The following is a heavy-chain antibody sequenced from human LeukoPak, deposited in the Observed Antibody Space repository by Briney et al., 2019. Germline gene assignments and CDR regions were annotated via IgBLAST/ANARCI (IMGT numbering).Heavy chain of an antibody. Sequence: HPGGSLRLSCAAFGFTFSSYGMSWVRQAPGKGLEWVSAIGGRDGSTYYADSVKGRFTISRDNSKNTLYVQMNSLRAEDTAVYYCAKGHYYGSGSLDYWGQGTLVTVSS. CDR2: IGGRDGST. D-gene: IGHD3-10*01. CDR3: AKGHYYGSGSLDY. V-gene: IGHV3-23*01. J-gene: IGHJ4*02. CDR1: GFTFSSYG.